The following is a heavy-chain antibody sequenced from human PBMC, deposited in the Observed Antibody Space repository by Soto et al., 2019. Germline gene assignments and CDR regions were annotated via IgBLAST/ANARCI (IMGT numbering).Heavy chain of an antibody. CDR1: GYTFTSYG. CDR2: ISAYNGNT. CDR3: ARDTYYSGYDRAFSAAGPYYYYYGMDV. Sequence: ASEKVSCKASGYTFTSYGISWVRQAPGQGLEWMGWISAYNGNTNYAQKLQGRVTMTTDTSTSTAYMELRSLRSDDTAVYYCARDTYYSGYDRAFSAAGPYYYYYGMDVWGQGTTVTVSS. J-gene: IGHJ6*02. V-gene: IGHV1-18*04. D-gene: IGHD5-12*01.